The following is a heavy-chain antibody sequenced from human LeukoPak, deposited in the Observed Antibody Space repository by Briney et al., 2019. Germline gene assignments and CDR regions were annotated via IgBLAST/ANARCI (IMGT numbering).Heavy chain of an antibody. CDR3: ATYYYDSGGFHFHH. D-gene: IGHD3-22*01. V-gene: IGHV3-64*01. J-gene: IGHJ1*01. Sequence: GGSLRLSCAAYGFTFSSYGMHWVRQAPGKGLEHVSAISSNGGRTYYANSVKGRFTISRDNSRNTLYLQMGSLRAEDMAVYYCATYYYDSGGFHFHHWGQGTLVTVSS. CDR1: GFTFSSYG. CDR2: ISSNGGRT.